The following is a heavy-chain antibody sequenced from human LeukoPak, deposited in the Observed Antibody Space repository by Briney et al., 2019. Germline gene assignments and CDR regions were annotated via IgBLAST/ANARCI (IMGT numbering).Heavy chain of an antibody. V-gene: IGHV4-59*11. CDR3: ATLLHKVVSDWFGR. CDR1: GGSISTHY. Sequence: PSETLSLTCTSSGGSISTHYWSGVRQSPGKGREGMGNVFYSGRTNYNPSLTSRVPISVYTSKTQFSLKLSSMTAAATAVYYCATLLHKVVSDWFGRWGQGALVTVSS. D-gene: IGHD2-21*01. CDR2: VFYSGRT. J-gene: IGHJ5*02.